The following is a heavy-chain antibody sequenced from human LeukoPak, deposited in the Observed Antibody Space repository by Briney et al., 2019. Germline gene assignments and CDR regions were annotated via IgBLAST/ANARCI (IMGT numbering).Heavy chain of an antibody. Sequence: ASVKVSCKASGYTFTDNHKYWIRQAPGQGPECMGWINPNSGGTNYAQKFQGRITMTRATSISTAYMELSRLTSDDTAIYFCARELGRNAFDIWGQGTMVTVSP. J-gene: IGHJ3*02. D-gene: IGHD7-27*01. V-gene: IGHV1-2*02. CDR2: INPNSGGT. CDR3: ARELGRNAFDI. CDR1: GYTFTDNH.